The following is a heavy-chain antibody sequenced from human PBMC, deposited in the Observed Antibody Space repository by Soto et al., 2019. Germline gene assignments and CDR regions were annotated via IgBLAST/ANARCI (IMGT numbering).Heavy chain of an antibody. D-gene: IGHD4-17*01. CDR1: GFTFSSYG. V-gene: IGHV3-30*18. Sequence: QVQLVESGGGVVQPGRSLRLSCAASGFTFSSYGMHWVRQAPGKGLEWVAVISYDGSNKYYADSVKGRFTISRDNTKNTLYLQMNSLRAEDTAVYYCAKDRRGMTPVTTTYLPEHWGQGTLVTVSS. CDR3: AKDRRGMTPVTTTYLPEH. CDR2: ISYDGSNK. J-gene: IGHJ1*01.